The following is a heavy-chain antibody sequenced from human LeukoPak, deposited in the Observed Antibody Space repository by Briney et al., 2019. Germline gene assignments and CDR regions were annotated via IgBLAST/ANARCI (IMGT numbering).Heavy chain of an antibody. V-gene: IGHV3-23*01. D-gene: IGHD2-15*01. J-gene: IGHJ5*02. CDR2: VSGSGGST. Sequence: GGSLRLSCAASGFTFSSYAMSWVRQAPGKGLEWVSAVSGSGGSTYYADSVKGRFTISRDNSKNTLYLQMNSLRAEDTAVYYCAKTWGVVAATDWFDPWGQGTLVTVSS. CDR1: GFTFSSYA. CDR3: AKTWGVVAATDWFDP.